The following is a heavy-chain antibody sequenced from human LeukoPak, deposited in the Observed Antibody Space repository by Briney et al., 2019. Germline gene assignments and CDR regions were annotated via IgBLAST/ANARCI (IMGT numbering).Heavy chain of an antibody. CDR3: ARATREAAAGNSPYYFDY. CDR2: INHSGST. J-gene: IGHJ4*02. D-gene: IGHD6-13*01. Sequence: SETLSLTCAVYGGSFSGYYWSWIRQPPGKGLEWIGEINHSGSTNYNPSLKRRVTISVDTSKNQFSLKLSSVTAADTAVYYCARATREAAAGNSPYYFDYWGQGTLVTVSS. CDR1: GGSFSGYY. V-gene: IGHV4-34*01.